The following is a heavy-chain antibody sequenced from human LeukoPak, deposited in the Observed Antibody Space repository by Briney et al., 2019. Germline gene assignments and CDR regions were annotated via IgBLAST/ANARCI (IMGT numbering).Heavy chain of an antibody. V-gene: IGHV1-2*02. Sequence: ASVKVSCKASGYTFTGDYMHWVRQAPGQGLEWMGWINPNSGGTNYAQKFQGRVTMTRDTSISTAYMELSRLRSDDTAVYYCARERYCSSTSCNGGFDYWGQGTLVTVSS. CDR3: ARERYCSSTSCNGGFDY. CDR1: GYTFTGDY. CDR2: INPNSGGT. D-gene: IGHD2-2*01. J-gene: IGHJ4*02.